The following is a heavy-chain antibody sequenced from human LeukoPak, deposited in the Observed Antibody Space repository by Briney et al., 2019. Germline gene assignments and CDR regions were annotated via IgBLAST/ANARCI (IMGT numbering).Heavy chain of an antibody. CDR2: INACKGNT. CDR3: AGNVMVRGDYYYYCMDF. V-gene: IGHV1-3*03. D-gene: IGHD3-10*01. Sequence: ASVNDSCQASRYTFTTYAMHWVRQARGQGLAGMGWINACKGNTQYLQELQGRVTITRHTSPRPASMDLSSLRSEGQAVYLCAGNVMVRGDYYYYCMDFWVKGTAVTIPS. J-gene: IGHJ6*03. CDR1: RYTFTTYA.